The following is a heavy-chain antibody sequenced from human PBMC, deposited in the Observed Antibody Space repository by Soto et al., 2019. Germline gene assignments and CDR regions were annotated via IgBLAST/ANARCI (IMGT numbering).Heavy chain of an antibody. Sequence: EVQLVESGGGLVQPGGSLRPSCAASGFTFSSHEMNWVRQAPGKGLEWVSYIDYSGSRTDYADSVKGRFTISRDNAKNSLYLQMNSLRAEDTAVYYCVRDRTLLVPTSIDYWGHGTLVTVSS. CDR1: GFTFSSHE. V-gene: IGHV3-48*03. CDR2: IDYSGSRT. D-gene: IGHD3-3*01. CDR3: VRDRTLLVPTSIDY. J-gene: IGHJ4*01.